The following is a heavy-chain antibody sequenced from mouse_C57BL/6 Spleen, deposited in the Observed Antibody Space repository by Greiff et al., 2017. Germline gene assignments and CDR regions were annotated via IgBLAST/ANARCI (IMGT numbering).Heavy chain of an antibody. CDR2: IDPNSGGT. Sequence: VQLQQPGAELVKPGASVKLSCKASGYTFTSYWMHWVKQRPGRGLEWIGRIDPNSGGTKYNEKFKSKATLTVDKPSSTAYMQLSSLTSEDSAVYYCARYGSSPPYAMGYWGQGTSVTVSS. V-gene: IGHV1-72*01. D-gene: IGHD1-1*01. CDR3: ARYGSSPPYAMGY. CDR1: GYTFTSYW. J-gene: IGHJ4*01.